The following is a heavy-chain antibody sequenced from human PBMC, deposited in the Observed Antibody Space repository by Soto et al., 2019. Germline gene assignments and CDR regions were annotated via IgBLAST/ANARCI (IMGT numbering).Heavy chain of an antibody. J-gene: IGHJ6*02. D-gene: IGHD5-18*01. CDR3: AKDQETAEENYYYGMDV. Sequence: GGSLRLSCAAAGVTFSSYAMSWVRLAPGKGLEWVSAISGSGGSTYYADSVKGRFTISRDNSKNTLYLQMNSLRAEDTAVYYCAKDQETAEENYYYGMDVWGQGTTVTVSS. CDR2: ISGSGGST. CDR1: GVTFSSYA. V-gene: IGHV3-23*01.